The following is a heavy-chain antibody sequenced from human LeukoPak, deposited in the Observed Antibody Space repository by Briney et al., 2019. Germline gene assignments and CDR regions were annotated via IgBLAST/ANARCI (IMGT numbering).Heavy chain of an antibody. CDR1: GYTFTSYG. CDR3: AREPRSVGAFDI. J-gene: IGHJ3*02. V-gene: IGHV1-18*01. CDR2: ISAYNGNT. Sequence: ASVKVSCKASGYTFTSYGISWVRQAPEQGLEWMGWISAYNGNTNYAQKLQGRVTMTTDTSTSTAYIELRSLRSDDTAVYYCAREPRSVGAFDIWGQGTMVTVSS.